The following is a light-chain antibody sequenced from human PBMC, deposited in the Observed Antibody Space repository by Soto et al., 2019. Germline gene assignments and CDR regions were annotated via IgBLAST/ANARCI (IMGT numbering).Light chain of an antibody. CDR2: DVS. Sequence: DSQLTQYPSTLSASVGERVTITCRASQSPNKWMAWYQQKSGKAPKLLIYDVSTLASGVPSRFSGSVSGTECALTISSLQPDDSATYYCQQDYRYPVTFGQGTKVEVK. V-gene: IGKV1-5*01. J-gene: IGKJ2*01. CDR3: QQDYRYPVT. CDR1: QSPNKW.